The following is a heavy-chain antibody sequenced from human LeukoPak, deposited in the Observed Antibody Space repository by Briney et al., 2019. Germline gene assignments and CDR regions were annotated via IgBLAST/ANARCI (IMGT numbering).Heavy chain of an antibody. J-gene: IGHJ4*02. D-gene: IGHD3-22*01. CDR3: ASPPYYYDSSGYGQPHY. CDR2: IYSGGST. Sequence: GGSLRLSCVASGFTVSSNYMSWVRQAPGKGLEWVSVIYSGGSTYYADSVKGRFTISRDSSKNTLYLQMNSLRAEDTAVYYCASPPYYYDSSGYGQPHYWGQGTLVTVSS. V-gene: IGHV3-66*02. CDR1: GFTVSSNY.